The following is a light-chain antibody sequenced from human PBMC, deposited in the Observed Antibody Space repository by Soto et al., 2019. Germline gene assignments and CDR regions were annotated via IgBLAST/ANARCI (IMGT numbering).Light chain of an antibody. J-gene: IGKJ2*01. Sequence: EIVLTQSPGTLSLSPGERATLSCRASQSVSSNYLAWYQQKPGQAPRLVIYGASSRATGIPDRFSGSGSGTDFTLTISRLEPEDFAVYFCHQYGSSPPRTFGQGTKLEIK. CDR2: GAS. V-gene: IGKV3-20*01. CDR1: QSVSSNY. CDR3: HQYGSSPPRT.